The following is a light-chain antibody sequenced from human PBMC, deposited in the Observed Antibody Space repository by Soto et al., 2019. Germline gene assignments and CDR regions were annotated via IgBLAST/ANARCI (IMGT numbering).Light chain of an antibody. CDR1: NIGSKS. Sequence: SYELTQPPSVSVAPGQTARITCGGNNIGSKSVQWYQQRPGQAPVLVVYDDSDRPSGIPERFSGSNSGNTATLTISRVEAGDEADFYCQVWDRSFDPSFGGGTKVTDL. J-gene: IGLJ2*01. V-gene: IGLV3-21*02. CDR3: QVWDRSFDPS. CDR2: DDS.